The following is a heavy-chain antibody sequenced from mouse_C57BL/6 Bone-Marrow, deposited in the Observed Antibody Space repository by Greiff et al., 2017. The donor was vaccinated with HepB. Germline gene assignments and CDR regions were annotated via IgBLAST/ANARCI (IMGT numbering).Heavy chain of an antibody. J-gene: IGHJ4*01. CDR3: ALYGNYVSYAMDY. CDR2: INPSSGYT. V-gene: IGHV1-7*01. D-gene: IGHD2-1*01. CDR1: GYTFTSYW. Sequence: QVQLQQSGAELAKPGASVKLSCKASGYTFTSYWMHWVKQRPGQGLEWIGYINPSSGYTKYNQKFKNKATLTADKSSSTAYMQLSSLTYEDSAVYYCALYGNYVSYAMDYWGQGTSVTVSS.